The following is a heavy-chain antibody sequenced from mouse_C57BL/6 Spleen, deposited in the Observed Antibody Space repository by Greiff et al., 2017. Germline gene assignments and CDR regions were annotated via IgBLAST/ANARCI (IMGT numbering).Heavy chain of an antibody. D-gene: IGHD2-3*01. CDR1: GYTFTSYW. CDR2: IHPSDSDT. CDR3: AISHDGYSFAY. J-gene: IGHJ3*01. Sequence: QVQLQQPGAELVKPGASVKVSCKASGYTFTSYWMHWVKQRPGQGLEWIGMIHPSDSDTNYNQKFKGKATLTVDKSSSTAYMQLSSLTSEDAAVYYCAISHDGYSFAYWGQGTLVTVSA. V-gene: IGHV1-74*01.